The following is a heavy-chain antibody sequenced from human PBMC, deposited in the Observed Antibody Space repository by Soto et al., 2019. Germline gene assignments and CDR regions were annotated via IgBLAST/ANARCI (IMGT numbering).Heavy chain of an antibody. V-gene: IGHV4-59*01. J-gene: IGHJ4*02. Sequence: QVQLQESGPGLVKPSETLSLTCTVSGGSISTYYWSWIRQPPGKGLEWIGYIYYNGRTNYNPSLESRGTISLDTSKSQFSLKLSSVSAADTAVYYCARDGSGYDFWSGPYFFDYWGPGTLVTVSS. CDR1: GGSISTYY. D-gene: IGHD3-3*01. CDR2: IYYNGRT. CDR3: ARDGSGYDFWSGPYFFDY.